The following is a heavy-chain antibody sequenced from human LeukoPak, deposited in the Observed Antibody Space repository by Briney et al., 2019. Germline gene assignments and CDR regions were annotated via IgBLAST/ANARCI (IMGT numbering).Heavy chain of an antibody. CDR2: ISYDGSNK. V-gene: IGHV3-30-3*01. J-gene: IGHJ2*01. CDR3: ARDVTSTSYSLPGYFDL. CDR1: GFTFSSYA. D-gene: IGHD2-2*01. Sequence: GGSLRLSCAASGFTFSSYAMHWVRQAPGKGLEWVAVISYDGSNKYYADSVKGRFTISRDNSKNTLYLQMNSLRAEDTAVYYCARDVTSTSYSLPGYFDLWGRGTLVTVSS.